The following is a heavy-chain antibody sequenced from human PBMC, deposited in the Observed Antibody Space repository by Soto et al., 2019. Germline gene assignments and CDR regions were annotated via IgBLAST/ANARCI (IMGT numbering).Heavy chain of an antibody. Sequence: QVQLVESGGGVVQPGRSLRLSCAASGFTFSSYAMHWVRQAPGKGLEWVAVISYDGSNKYYADSVKGRFTISRDNSKNPLYRQMNRLRAEDTAVYYGATIGRIMITFGGVTDWFDPWGQGTLVTVSS. V-gene: IGHV3-30-3*01. CDR2: ISYDGSNK. J-gene: IGHJ5*02. CDR1: GFTFSSYA. CDR3: ATIGRIMITFGGVTDWFDP. D-gene: IGHD3-16*01.